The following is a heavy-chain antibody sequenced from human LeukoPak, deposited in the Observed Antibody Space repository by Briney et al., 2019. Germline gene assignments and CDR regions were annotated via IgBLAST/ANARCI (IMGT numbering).Heavy chain of an antibody. J-gene: IGHJ5*02. CDR2: INHSGST. D-gene: IGHD2-15*01. CDR1: CGSFSGYY. V-gene: IGHV4-34*01. Sequence: PSETLSLTCAVYCGSFSGYYWIWLRQPPGKGLEWIGEINHSGSTNYNPSLKSRVTISVDTSKNQFSLKLSSVTAADTAVYYCARGLFPKRVLPDSKRRKQSRGDDWFDPWGQGTLVTVSS. CDR3: ARGLFPKRVLPDSKRRKQSRGDDWFDP.